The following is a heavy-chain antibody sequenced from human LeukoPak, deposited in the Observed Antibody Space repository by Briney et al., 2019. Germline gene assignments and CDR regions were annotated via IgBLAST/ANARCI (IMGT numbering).Heavy chain of an antibody. J-gene: IGHJ6*03. CDR3: AVNYVYGDHAHRNPGAYYYMDV. CDR1: GYTFTGYH. CDR2: INPNSGDT. D-gene: IGHD4/OR15-4a*01. Sequence: VASVKVSCKASGYTFTGYHMHWVRQAPGQGLEWMGWINPNSGDTNYAQKFQGRVTMTRDTSISTAYMELSWLRSDDTAVYYCAVNYVYGDHAHRNPGAYYYMDVWGKGTTVTVSS. V-gene: IGHV1-2*02.